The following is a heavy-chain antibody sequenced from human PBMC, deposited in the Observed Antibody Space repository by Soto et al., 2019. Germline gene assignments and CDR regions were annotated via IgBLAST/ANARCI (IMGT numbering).Heavy chain of an antibody. D-gene: IGHD3-3*01. Sequence: SETLSLTCTVSGGSISSYYWSWIRQPPGKGLEWIGYIYYSGSTNYNPSLKSRVTISVDTSKNQFSLKLSSVTAADTAVYYCARDITIFGVVQGYAFDIWGQGTMVTVSS. CDR2: IYYSGST. CDR1: GGSISSYY. J-gene: IGHJ3*02. CDR3: ARDITIFGVVQGYAFDI. V-gene: IGHV4-59*01.